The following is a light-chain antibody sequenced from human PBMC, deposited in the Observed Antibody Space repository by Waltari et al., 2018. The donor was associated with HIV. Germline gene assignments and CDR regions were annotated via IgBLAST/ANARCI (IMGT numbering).Light chain of an antibody. CDR3: QHYNSYPWT. V-gene: IGKV1-5*03. Sequence: DIQMTQSPSPLAASMGDRVTFTCRASQSVSNWLAWYQQKPGRAPKLLIYKASSLESGVPSRFSGSGSGAEFTLTISSLQPDDIATYYCQHYNSYPWTFGQGTKVEIK. CDR2: KAS. J-gene: IGKJ1*01. CDR1: QSVSNW.